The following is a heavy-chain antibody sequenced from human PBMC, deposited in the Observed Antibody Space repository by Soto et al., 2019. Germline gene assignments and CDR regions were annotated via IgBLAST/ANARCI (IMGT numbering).Heavy chain of an antibody. CDR3: AKAPQWWQLAYNWFDP. Sequence: GGSLRLSCAASGFTFSSYAMSWVRQAPGKGLEWVSAISGSGGSTYYADSVKGRFTISRDNSKNTLYLQMNSLRAEDTAVYYCAKAPQWWQLAYNWFDPWGQGTLVTVSS. D-gene: IGHD2-15*01. J-gene: IGHJ5*02. CDR2: ISGSGGST. V-gene: IGHV3-23*01. CDR1: GFTFSSYA.